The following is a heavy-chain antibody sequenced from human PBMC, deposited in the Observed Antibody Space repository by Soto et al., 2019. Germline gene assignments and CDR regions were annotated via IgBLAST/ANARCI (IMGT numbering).Heavy chain of an antibody. D-gene: IGHD2-15*01. CDR1: GGSFSGYY. V-gene: IGHV4-34*01. Sequence: SETLSLTCAVYGGSFSGYYWSWIRQPPGKGLEWIGEINHSGSTNYNPSLKSRVTISVDTSKNQFSLKLSSVTAADTAVYYCASSCSGGSCYLDYWGQGTLVTVSS. CDR2: INHSGST. J-gene: IGHJ4*02. CDR3: ASSCSGGSCYLDY.